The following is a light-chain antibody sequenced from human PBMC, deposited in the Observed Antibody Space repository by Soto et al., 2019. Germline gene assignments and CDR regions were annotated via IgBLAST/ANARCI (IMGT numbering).Light chain of an antibody. V-gene: IGKV1-33*01. CDR1: QDISNY. CDR3: QQYDNLPWT. CDR2: DAS. J-gene: IGKJ1*01. Sequence: DIQMTQSPSSLSASVGDRVTITCQARQDISNYLNWYQQKPGKAPKLLIYDASNLETGVPSRFSRSGSGTDFTFTISSLQPDDIATYDCQQYDNLPWTFGQGTKVES.